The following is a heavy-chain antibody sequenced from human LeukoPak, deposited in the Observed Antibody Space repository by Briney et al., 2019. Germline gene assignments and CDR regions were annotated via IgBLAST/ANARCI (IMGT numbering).Heavy chain of an antibody. CDR2: IFHTGSA. V-gene: IGHV4-38-2*02. Sequence: SETLSLTCAVSGYSISSGHFWGWIRQPPGKGLEWIGTIFHTGSAYYNSSLTGRVTISVDTSKNQFSLKLNPMTAADTAFYYCVRDLGLTISANWFDPWGQGILVTVSS. CDR3: VRDLGLTISANWFDP. CDR1: GYSISSGHF. D-gene: IGHD3-3*01. J-gene: IGHJ5*02.